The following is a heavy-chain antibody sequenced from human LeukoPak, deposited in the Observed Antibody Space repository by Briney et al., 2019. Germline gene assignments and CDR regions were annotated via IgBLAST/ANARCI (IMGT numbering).Heavy chain of an antibody. D-gene: IGHD3-9*01. CDR2: INHSGST. V-gene: IGHV4-34*01. J-gene: IGHJ3*02. Sequence: KASETLSLTCAVYGGSFSGYYWSWIRQPPGKGLEWIGEINHSGSTNYNPSLKSRVTISVDTSKNQFSLKLSSVTAADTAVYYCASAEDYDILTGYGPNAFDIWGQGTMVTVSS. CDR1: GGSFSGYY. CDR3: ASAEDYDILTGYGPNAFDI.